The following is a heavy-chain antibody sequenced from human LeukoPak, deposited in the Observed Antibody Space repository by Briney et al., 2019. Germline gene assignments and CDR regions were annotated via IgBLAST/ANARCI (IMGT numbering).Heavy chain of an antibody. Sequence: ASVKVSCKASGYTFTSYGISWVRQAPGQGLEWMGWISAYNGNTNYAQKLPGRVTMTTDTSTSTAYMELRSLRSDDTAVYYCARDRDCSSTSCYDAGFDYWGQGTLVTVSS. CDR2: ISAYNGNT. J-gene: IGHJ4*02. CDR1: GYTFTSYG. D-gene: IGHD2-2*01. V-gene: IGHV1-18*01. CDR3: ARDRDCSSTSCYDAGFDY.